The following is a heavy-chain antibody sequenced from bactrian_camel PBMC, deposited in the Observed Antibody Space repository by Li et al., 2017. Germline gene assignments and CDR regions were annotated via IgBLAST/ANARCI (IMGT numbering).Heavy chain of an antibody. V-gene: IGHV3S31*01. J-gene: IGHJ4*01. CDR2: IASTGDKT. Sequence: VQLVESGGALVQPGGSLRLSCAVSGFTFSSYPMTWVRQAPGKGLEWVSGIASTGDKTDYADSVKGRFTVSRDNAKSTLYLQLTSLKTEDTAMYYCVRGGVSKVTINYWGQGTQVTVS. CDR1: GFTFSSYP. CDR3: VRGGVSKVTINY. D-gene: IGHD2*01.